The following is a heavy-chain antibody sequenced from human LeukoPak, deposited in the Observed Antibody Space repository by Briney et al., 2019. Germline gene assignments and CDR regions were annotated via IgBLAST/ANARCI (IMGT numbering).Heavy chain of an antibody. J-gene: IGHJ5*02. CDR2: IYTSGST. V-gene: IGHV4-4*07. CDR3: ARYAVRGVIPVGSWFDP. Sequence: SETLSLTCTVSGGSISSYYWSWIRQPAGKGLEWIGRIYTSGSTNYNPSLKSRVTMSVDTSKNQFSLKLSSVTAADTAVYYCARYAVRGVIPVGSWFDPWGQGTLVTVS. D-gene: IGHD3-10*01. CDR1: GGSISSYY.